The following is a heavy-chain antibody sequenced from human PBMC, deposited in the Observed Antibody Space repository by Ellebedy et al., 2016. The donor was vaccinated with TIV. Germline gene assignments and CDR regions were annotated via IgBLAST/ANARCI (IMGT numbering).Heavy chain of an antibody. CDR2: IWFDGTNE. D-gene: IGHD6-13*01. CDR3: ARGWGSWYQTYYFDS. J-gene: IGHJ4*02. V-gene: IGHV3-33*01. CDR1: GFTFSSYG. Sequence: PGGSLRLSCAASGFTFSSYGLHWVRQTPGKGLEWVAVIWFDGTNEYYADSVKGRFTISRDNSMDTVFLQMDSLRADDTPLYYCARGWGSWYQTYYFDSWGQGTLVTVSS.